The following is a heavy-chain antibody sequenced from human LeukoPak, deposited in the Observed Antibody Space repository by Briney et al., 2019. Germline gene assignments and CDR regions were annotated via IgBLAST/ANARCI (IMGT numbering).Heavy chain of an antibody. J-gene: IGHJ4*02. CDR2: INHSGST. Sequence: PSETLSLTCAVYGGSFSGYYCSWIRQPPGKGLEWIGEINHSGSTNYNPSLKSRVTISVDTSKNQFSLKLSSVTAADTAVYYCARVGYYWSNDYWGQGTLVTVSS. CDR1: GGSFSGYY. V-gene: IGHV4-34*01. D-gene: IGHD3-3*01. CDR3: ARVGYYWSNDY.